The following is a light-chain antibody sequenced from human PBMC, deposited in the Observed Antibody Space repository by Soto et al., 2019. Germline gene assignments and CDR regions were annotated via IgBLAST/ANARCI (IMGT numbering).Light chain of an antibody. V-gene: IGLV1-40*01. CDR1: SSNIGAGYD. J-gene: IGLJ2*01. Sequence: QSVLTQPPSVSGAPGQRVTISCTGSSSNIGAGYDVHWYQQLPGTAPKLLIYGNSNRPSGVPDRFSGSKSGTSASLAITGLQVEDEDDYYCQSYDSSLGGSRGVFGGGTQLTVL. CDR3: QSYDSSLGGSRGV. CDR2: GNS.